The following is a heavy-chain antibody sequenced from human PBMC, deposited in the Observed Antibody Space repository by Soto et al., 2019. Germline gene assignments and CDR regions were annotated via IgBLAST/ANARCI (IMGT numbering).Heavy chain of an antibody. Sequence: QVQLVQSGAEVKKPGSSVKVSCKASGGTFSSYAISWVRQAPGQGLEWMGGIIPIFGTANYAQKFQGRVTITADNTTSTAYMELSSLRSEDTAVYYCARFAIAAAGRRENGFDPWGQGTRVTVSS. CDR1: GGTFSSYA. CDR3: ARFAIAAAGRRENGFDP. J-gene: IGHJ5*02. D-gene: IGHD6-13*01. CDR2: IIPIFGTA. V-gene: IGHV1-69*06.